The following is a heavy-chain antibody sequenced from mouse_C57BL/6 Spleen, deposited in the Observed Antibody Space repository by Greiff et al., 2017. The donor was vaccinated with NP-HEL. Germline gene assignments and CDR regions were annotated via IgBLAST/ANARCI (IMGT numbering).Heavy chain of an antibody. J-gene: IGHJ4*01. CDR2: INPSTGYT. CDR3: ASYDGSSYAMDY. D-gene: IGHD1-1*01. Sequence: QVQLQQSGAELAKPGASVTMSCKASGYTFTSYWMHWVKQRPGQGLEWIGYINPSTGYTEYNQKFKDKATLTADKSSSTAYMQLSSLTSEDSAVYYCASYDGSSYAMDYWGQGTSVTVSS. CDR1: GYTFTSYW. V-gene: IGHV1-7*01.